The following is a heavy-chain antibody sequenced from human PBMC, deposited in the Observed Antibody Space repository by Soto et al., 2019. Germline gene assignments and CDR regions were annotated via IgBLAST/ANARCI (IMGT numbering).Heavy chain of an antibody. J-gene: IGHJ3*02. Sequence: ASETLSLTCTVSGGSISSYYWSWIRQPPGKGLEWIGYIYYSGSTNYNPSLKSRVTISVDTSKNQFSLKLSSVTAADTAVYYCERGPNIVATTDAFDIWGQGTMVTVSS. CDR1: GGSISSYY. CDR3: ERGPNIVATTDAFDI. D-gene: IGHD5-12*01. V-gene: IGHV4-59*01. CDR2: IYYSGST.